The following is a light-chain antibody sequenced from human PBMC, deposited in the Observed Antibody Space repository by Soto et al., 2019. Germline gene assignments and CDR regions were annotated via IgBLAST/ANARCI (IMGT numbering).Light chain of an antibody. V-gene: IGKV3-11*01. J-gene: IGKJ2*01. CDR3: QQRSNWPSYT. CDR2: DAS. Sequence: EIVLTQSPATLSLSPGERATLSCRASQSVSNFLAWYQQKPGQAPRLLIYDASNRATGIPARFSGSGSGTDFTLTIKRLEPEDFAVYYCQQRSNWPSYTFGQGTKLEIK. CDR1: QSVSNF.